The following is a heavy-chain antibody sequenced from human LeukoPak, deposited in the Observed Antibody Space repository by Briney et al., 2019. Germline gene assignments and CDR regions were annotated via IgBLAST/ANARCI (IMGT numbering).Heavy chain of an antibody. CDR1: GFTFSTHD. CDR2: ISSRSSTI. V-gene: IGHV3-48*04. Sequence: GGSLRLSCAASGFTFSTHDLNWVRQAPRKGLEWVSFISSRSSTIYYADSVKGRFTISRDNAKNSLYLQMNSLRAEDTAVYYCARDMAAAAIFDYWGQGTLVTVSS. D-gene: IGHD6-13*01. CDR3: ARDMAAAAIFDY. J-gene: IGHJ4*02.